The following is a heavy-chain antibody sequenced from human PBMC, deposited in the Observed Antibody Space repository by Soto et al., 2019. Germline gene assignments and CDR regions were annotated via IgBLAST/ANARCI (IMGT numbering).Heavy chain of an antibody. Sequence: SETLSLTCTVSGGSISSYYWSWIRQPPGKGLEWIGYIYYSGSTNYNPSIKSRVTISVDTSKNKFSLKLSSVTAADTAVYYCARHFGDGSSSTVFDYWGQGTLVTVSS. CDR2: IYYSGST. J-gene: IGHJ4*02. CDR3: ARHFGDGSSSTVFDY. D-gene: IGHD6-6*01. CDR1: GGSISSYY. V-gene: IGHV4-59*08.